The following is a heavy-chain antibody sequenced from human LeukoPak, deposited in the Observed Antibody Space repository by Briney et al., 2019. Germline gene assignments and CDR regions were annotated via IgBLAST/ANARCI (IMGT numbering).Heavy chain of an antibody. Sequence: GGSVLVSCREYGYNRSSYDVHWARRAPGQKIKWMGWINAGNGNTKYSQKFQGRVTITRDTSASTAYMELSSLRSEDTAVYYCARERGYCSSTSCYRDAFDIWGQGTMVTVSS. J-gene: IGHJ3*02. CDR3: ARERGYCSSTSCYRDAFDI. V-gene: IGHV1-3*01. D-gene: IGHD2-2*01. CDR2: INAGNGNT. CDR1: GYNRSSYD.